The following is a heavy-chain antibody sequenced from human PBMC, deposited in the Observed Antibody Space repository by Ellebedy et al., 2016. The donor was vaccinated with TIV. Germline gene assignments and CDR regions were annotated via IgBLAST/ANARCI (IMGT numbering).Heavy chain of an antibody. V-gene: IGHV3-72*01. CDR3: ARSGSYSAFEY. D-gene: IGHD1-26*01. J-gene: IGHJ4*02. Sequence: GESLKISCAASGFIFSSYSMNWLRQAPGKGLEWVGRIRNKANSYSTEYAASVRGRFTISTDDSKNSVYLKMNSLKTEDTAVYYCARSGSYSAFEYWGQGTLVTVSS. CDR2: IRNKANSYST. CDR1: GFIFSSYS.